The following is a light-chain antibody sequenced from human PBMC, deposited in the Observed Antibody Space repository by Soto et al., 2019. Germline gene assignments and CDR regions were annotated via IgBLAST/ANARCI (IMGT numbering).Light chain of an antibody. CDR3: RQYGSSPIT. Sequence: EIVLTQSPATLSLSPGERATLSCRASQNVANYLDWYQQKPGQAPRLLISGASSRATGIPDRFSGSGSATDFTLTISRLEPEDFALYYCRQYGSSPITFGQGTRLEI. V-gene: IGKV3-20*01. J-gene: IGKJ5*01. CDR1: QNVANY. CDR2: GAS.